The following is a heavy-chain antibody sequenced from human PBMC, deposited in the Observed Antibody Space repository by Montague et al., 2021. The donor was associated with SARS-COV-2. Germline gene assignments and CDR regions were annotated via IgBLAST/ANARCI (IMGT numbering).Heavy chain of an antibody. V-gene: IGHV4-34*01. D-gene: IGHD1-7*01. Sequence: SETLSLTCAVYGGSFSAYYWSWIRQPPGRGLKWIGEINHSGTTNYKSSLESRLSVSVDTSKNQFSLNLSSVTAADTAVYFCSRTYRGTFDFWGQGILVTVSS. J-gene: IGHJ4*02. CDR3: SRTYRGTFDF. CDR2: INHSGTT. CDR1: GGSFSAYY.